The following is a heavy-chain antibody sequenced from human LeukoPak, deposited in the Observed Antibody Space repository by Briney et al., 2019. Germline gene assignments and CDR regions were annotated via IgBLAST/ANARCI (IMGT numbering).Heavy chain of an antibody. Sequence: SHTLSLTCTVAAGSISSSTYSWGWSRQPPRKGLEWVGNMYYSGSPYYNPALKSRVTISVDTSKNQSSLTLSSVTAADTAVYYCARQAISGYDPPPFDSWGQGTLVTVSS. CDR1: AGSISSSTYS. CDR3: ARQAISGYDPPPFDS. D-gene: IGHD5-12*01. J-gene: IGHJ4*02. V-gene: IGHV4-39*01. CDR2: MYYSGSP.